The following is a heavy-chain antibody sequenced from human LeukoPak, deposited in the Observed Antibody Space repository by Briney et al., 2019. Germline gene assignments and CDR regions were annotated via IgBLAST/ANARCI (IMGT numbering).Heavy chain of an antibody. CDR3: ARSRVTIAAADY. J-gene: IGHJ4*02. V-gene: IGHV3-33*01. Sequence: SGGSLRLSCAAPGFTFSSYGMHWVRQAPGKGLEWVAVIWYDGSNKYYADSVKGRFTISRDNSKNTLYLQMNSLRAEDTAVYYCARSRVTIAAADYWGQGTLVTVSS. D-gene: IGHD6-13*01. CDR1: GFTFSSYG. CDR2: IWYDGSNK.